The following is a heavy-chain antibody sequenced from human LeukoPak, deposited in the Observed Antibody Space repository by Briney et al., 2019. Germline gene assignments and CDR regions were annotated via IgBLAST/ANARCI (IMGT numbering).Heavy chain of an antibody. CDR3: ARGGGYSGYDYGVGYDY. Sequence: ASVKVSCKASGYTFTSYDINWVRQATGQGLEWMGWMNPNSGNTGYAQKFQGRVTMTRNTSISTAYMELSSLRSEDTAVYYCARGGGYSGYDYGVGYDYWGQGTLVTVSS. J-gene: IGHJ4*02. D-gene: IGHD5-12*01. CDR2: MNPNSGNT. V-gene: IGHV1-8*01. CDR1: GYTFTSYD.